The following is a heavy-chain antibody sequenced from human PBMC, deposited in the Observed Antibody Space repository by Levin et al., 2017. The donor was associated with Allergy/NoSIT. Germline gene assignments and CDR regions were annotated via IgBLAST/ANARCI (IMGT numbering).Heavy chain of an antibody. CDR1: GGAFSTYP. D-gene: IGHD3-16*01. J-gene: IGHJ6*02. CDR3: VRALGTVSGSGDV. V-gene: IGHV1-69*01. Sequence: GGSLRLSCKASGGAFSTYPISWVRQAQGQGLEWMGGIIATLGAANYAQKFQGRVTITAHESADIVFMEMTNLRYEDTAVYYCVRALGTVSGSGDVWGQGTKISVSS. CDR2: IIATLGAA.